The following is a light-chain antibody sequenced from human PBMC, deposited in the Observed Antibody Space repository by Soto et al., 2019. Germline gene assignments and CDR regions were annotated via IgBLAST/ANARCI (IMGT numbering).Light chain of an antibody. J-gene: IGKJ3*01. CDR3: QQYDGY. V-gene: IGKV1-5*01. Sequence: QMTQSPSTLSASVGDRVTITCRASQNIITWLAWYQQKPGTAPRLLIYDVSTLQSGVPSRFSGSGPGTEFTLTIPSLQPDDSAIYYCQQYDGYFGPGTKV. CDR2: DVS. CDR1: QNIITW.